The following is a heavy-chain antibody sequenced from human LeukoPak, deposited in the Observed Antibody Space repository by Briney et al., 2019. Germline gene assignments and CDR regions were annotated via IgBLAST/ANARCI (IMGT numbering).Heavy chain of an antibody. D-gene: IGHD3-3*01. V-gene: IGHV1-18*01. CDR3: ARSLEWLLYFDY. CDR2: ISAYNGNT. CDR1: GYTFTSYG. Sequence: ASVKVSCKASGYTFTSYGISWVRQAPGQGLEWMGWISAYNGNTSYAQKLQGRVTMTTDTSTSTAYMELRSPRSDDTAVYYCARSLEWLLYFDYWGQGTLVTVSS. J-gene: IGHJ4*02.